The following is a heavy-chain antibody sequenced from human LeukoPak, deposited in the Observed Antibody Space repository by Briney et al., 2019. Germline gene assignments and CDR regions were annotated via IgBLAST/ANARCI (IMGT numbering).Heavy chain of an antibody. Sequence: SGGSLRLSCAASGFTFSSYELNWVRQAPGRGLEWISYISSSGTTIYYTDSVKGRFTISRDNAKNSLYLRMDSLRAEDTAVYYCARGLGKGDYWGQGTLVTVSS. CDR1: GFTFSSYE. CDR3: ARGLGKGDY. D-gene: IGHD7-27*01. V-gene: IGHV3-48*03. J-gene: IGHJ4*02. CDR2: ISSSGTTI.